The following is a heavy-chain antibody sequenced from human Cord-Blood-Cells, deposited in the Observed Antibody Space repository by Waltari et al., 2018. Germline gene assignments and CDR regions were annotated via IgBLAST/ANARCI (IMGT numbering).Heavy chain of an antibody. Sequence: QVQLVQSGAEVKKPGSSVKVSCKASGGTFSSYAISWVRQAPGQGLEWMGGISPIFGTANYAQKCQGRVTITADEYTGTAYMELSSLRSEDTAVYYCSREVELGYSSSSIAYYWGQGTLVTVSS. V-gene: IGHV1-69*01. CDR2: ISPIFGTA. D-gene: IGHD6-13*01. CDR1: GGTFSSYA. J-gene: IGHJ4*02. CDR3: SREVELGYSSSSIAYY.